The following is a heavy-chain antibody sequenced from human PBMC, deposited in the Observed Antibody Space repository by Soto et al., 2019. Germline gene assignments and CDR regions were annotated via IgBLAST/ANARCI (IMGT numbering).Heavy chain of an antibody. CDR2: IYYSGST. CDR3: ARAYDYVWGSYRYTQTPLFDY. D-gene: IGHD3-16*02. CDR1: GGSVSSGSYY. Sequence: SETLSLTCTVSGGSVSSGSYYWSWIRQPPGKGLEWIGYIYYSGSTNYNPSLKSRVTISVDTSKNQFSLKLSSVTAADTAVYYCARAYDYVWGSYRYTQTPLFDYWGQGTLVTVSS. J-gene: IGHJ4*02. V-gene: IGHV4-61*01.